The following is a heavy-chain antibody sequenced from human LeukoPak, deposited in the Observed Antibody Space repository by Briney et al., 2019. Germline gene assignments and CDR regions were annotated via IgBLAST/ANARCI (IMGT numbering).Heavy chain of an antibody. CDR1: GFTFSSYW. CDR3: ARDLTTVVTGNAFDI. J-gene: IGHJ3*02. V-gene: IGHV3-7*01. CDR2: IKQDGSEK. Sequence: GGSLRLSCAASGFTFSSYWMSWVRQAPGKGLEWVANIKQDGSEKYYVDSVKGRFTISRDNAKNSLYLQMNSLRAEDTAVYYCARDLTTVVTGNAFDIWGQGTMVTVSS. D-gene: IGHD4-23*01.